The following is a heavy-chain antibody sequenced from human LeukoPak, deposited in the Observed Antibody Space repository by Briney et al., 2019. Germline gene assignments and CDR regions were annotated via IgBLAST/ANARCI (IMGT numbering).Heavy chain of an antibody. D-gene: IGHD3-16*02. CDR3: ARRNSRLGELSDYFDY. CDR1: GGSISSSSYY. J-gene: IGHJ4*02. CDR2: IYYSGST. Sequence: PSETLSLTCTVSGGSISSSSYYWGWIRQPPGKGLEWIGGIYYSGSTYYNPSLKSRVTISVDTSKNQFSLKLSSVTAADTAVYYCARRNSRLGELSDYFDYWGQGTLVTVSS. V-gene: IGHV4-39*07.